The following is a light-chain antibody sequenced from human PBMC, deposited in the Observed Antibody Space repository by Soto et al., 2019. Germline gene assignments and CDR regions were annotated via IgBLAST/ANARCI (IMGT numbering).Light chain of an antibody. V-gene: IGKV3-20*01. Sequence: EIVLTQSPGTLSLSPGERATLSCRASQSGASSHLAWYRQKPGQTPRLLIYDASSRAPRITDRISGSGSGTDFTLPISRLAPADSGVYHCLQYGRAPYTFGPGTTVNNK. CDR1: QSGASSH. CDR3: LQYGRAPYT. J-gene: IGKJ3*01. CDR2: DAS.